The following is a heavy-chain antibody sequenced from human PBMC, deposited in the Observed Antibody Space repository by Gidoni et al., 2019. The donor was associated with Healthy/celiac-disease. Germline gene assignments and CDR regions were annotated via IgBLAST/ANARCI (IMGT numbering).Heavy chain of an antibody. CDR3: ARGGPTAVVVITIRRRAFDI. Sequence: QVQLQPWGAGRLGPSETLSLTCAVYGGSFRGYYWIWIRQPPGKGLEWIGESSHSGSTNYNPSLKSRVTISVHTSKNQFSLNLSSVPAADTAVYYCARGGPTAVVVITIRRRAFDIWGQGTMVTVSS. CDR1: GGSFRGYY. CDR2: SSHSGST. J-gene: IGHJ3*02. V-gene: IGHV4-34*01. D-gene: IGHD3-22*01.